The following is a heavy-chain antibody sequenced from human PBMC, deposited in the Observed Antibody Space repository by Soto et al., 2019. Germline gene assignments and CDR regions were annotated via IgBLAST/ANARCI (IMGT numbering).Heavy chain of an antibody. CDR1: GYTFTGYY. CDR3: ARDDDGGAFDI. V-gene: IGHV1-69*13. D-gene: IGHD4-17*01. Sequence: EASVKVSCKASGYTFTGYYMHWVRQAPGQGLEWMGGIIPTFGTANYAQKFQGRVTITADESTSTAYMELSSLRSEDTAVYYCARDDDGGAFDIWGQGTMVTVSS. J-gene: IGHJ3*02. CDR2: IIPTFGTA.